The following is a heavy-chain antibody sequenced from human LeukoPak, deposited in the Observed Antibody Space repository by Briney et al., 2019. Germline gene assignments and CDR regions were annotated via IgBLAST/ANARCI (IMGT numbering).Heavy chain of an antibody. Sequence: ASVKVSCKVSGYTLTELSMHRVRHAPGKGREWMGGFDPEEGETIYAQKFQGRVTMTEDTSTDTAYMELSSLRSEDTAVYYCATVGLYYYGSGSLEFDYWGQGTLVTVSS. D-gene: IGHD3-10*01. J-gene: IGHJ4*02. CDR1: GYTLTELS. CDR2: FDPEEGET. V-gene: IGHV1-24*01. CDR3: ATVGLYYYGSGSLEFDY.